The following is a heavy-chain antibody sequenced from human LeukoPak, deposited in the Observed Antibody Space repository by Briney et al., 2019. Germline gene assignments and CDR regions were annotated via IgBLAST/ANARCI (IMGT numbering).Heavy chain of an antibody. CDR3: ARVGITMIVVVRDAFDI. J-gene: IGHJ3*02. D-gene: IGHD3-22*01. CDR1: GFTFSSYA. V-gene: IGHV3-30*04. Sequence: GGSLRLSCAASGFTFSSYAMHWVRLAPGKGLEWVAVISYDGSNKYYADSVKGRFTISRDNSKNTLYLQMNSLRAEDTAVYYCARVGITMIVVVRDAFDIWGQGTMVTVSS. CDR2: ISYDGSNK.